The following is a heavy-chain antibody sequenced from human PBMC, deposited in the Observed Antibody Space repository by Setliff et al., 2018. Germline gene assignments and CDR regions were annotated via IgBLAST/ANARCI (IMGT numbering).Heavy chain of an antibody. CDR3: ARVRNTQNVFFDY. D-gene: IGHD1-1*01. V-gene: IGHV4-39*07. J-gene: IGHJ4*02. CDR2: IYYSGST. Sequence: SETLSLTCTVSGGSISSSSYYWGWIRQPPGKGLEWIGSIYYSGSTYYNPSLKSRVTISVDTSKNQFSLKLSSVTAADTAVYYCARVRNTQNVFFDYWSQGTLVTVSS. CDR1: GGSISSSSYY.